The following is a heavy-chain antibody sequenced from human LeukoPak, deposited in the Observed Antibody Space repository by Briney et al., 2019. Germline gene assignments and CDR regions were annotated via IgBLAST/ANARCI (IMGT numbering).Heavy chain of an antibody. J-gene: IGHJ4*02. CDR1: GFTFDDYA. V-gene: IGHV3-9*01. CDR3: AKDNIPMIATWFDY. D-gene: IGHD3-22*01. Sequence: GGSLRLSCAASGFTFDDYAMHWVRQAPGKGLEWVSGISWNSGSIGYADSVKGRFTISGDNAKNSLYLQMNSLRAEDTALYYCAKDNIPMIATWFDYWGQGTLVTVSS. CDR2: ISWNSGSI.